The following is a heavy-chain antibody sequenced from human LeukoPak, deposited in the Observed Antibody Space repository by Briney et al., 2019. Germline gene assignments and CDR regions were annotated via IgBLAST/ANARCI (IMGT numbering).Heavy chain of an antibody. V-gene: IGHV4-59*01. CDR3: ARGYCSGGSCFDHFDY. CDR1: GGSISSYY. CDR2: IYYSGST. Sequence: SETLSLTCTVSGGSISSYYWSWIRQPPGKGLEWIGYIYYSGSTNYNPSLKSRVTTSVDTSKNQFSLKLSSVTAADTAVYYCARGYCSGGSCFDHFDYWGQGTLVTVSS. D-gene: IGHD2-15*01. J-gene: IGHJ4*02.